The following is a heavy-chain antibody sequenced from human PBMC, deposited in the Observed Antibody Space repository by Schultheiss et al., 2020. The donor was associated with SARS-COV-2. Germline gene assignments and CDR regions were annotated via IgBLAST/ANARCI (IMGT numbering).Heavy chain of an antibody. CDR1: GFTFDDYG. CDR3: ARDPDYYGSGSGRRFDY. J-gene: IGHJ4*02. CDR2: INWNGGST. D-gene: IGHD3-10*01. Sequence: GGSLRLSCAASGFTFDDYGMSWVRQAPGKGLEWVSGINWNGGSTGYADSVKGRFTISRDNAKNSLYLQMNSLRAEDTALYYCARDPDYYGSGSGRRFDYWGQGTLVTVSS. V-gene: IGHV3-20*04.